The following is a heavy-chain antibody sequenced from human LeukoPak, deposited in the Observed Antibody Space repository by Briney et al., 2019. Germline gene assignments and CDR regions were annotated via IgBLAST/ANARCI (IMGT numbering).Heavy chain of an antibody. J-gene: IGHJ4*02. V-gene: IGHV3-7*04. CDR2: IKEDGSEK. Sequence: PGGSLRLSCPASGFTFSNYWMNWVRQAPGKGLEWVANIKEDGSEKYYVDSVKGRFTISRDNDKNSLYLQMDSLRAEDTAVYYCARDSQHLNFDHWGQGTLVTVSS. CDR1: GFTFSNYW. CDR3: ARDSQHLNFDH. D-gene: IGHD3-3*02.